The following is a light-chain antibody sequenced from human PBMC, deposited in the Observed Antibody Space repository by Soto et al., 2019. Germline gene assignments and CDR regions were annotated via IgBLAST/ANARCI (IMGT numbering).Light chain of an antibody. Sequence: EIVLTQSPATLPLSPGERATLSCRASQSVGNNLAWYQQKPGQAPGLLIYEASTRATGIPARVSGSGSGRDISRTISSLETEEFEVDDCQQHANRPLTLGRGHKVDSK. CDR2: EAS. CDR1: QSVGNN. CDR3: QQHANRPLT. V-gene: IGKV3-11*02. J-gene: IGKJ4*01.